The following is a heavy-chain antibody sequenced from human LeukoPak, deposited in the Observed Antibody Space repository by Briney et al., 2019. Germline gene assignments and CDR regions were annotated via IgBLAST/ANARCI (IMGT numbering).Heavy chain of an antibody. CDR1: GASISSGNYY. CDR2: IYTSGST. D-gene: IGHD1-26*01. V-gene: IGHV4-61*02. CDR3: ARARYSGSPLDYYYYMDV. Sequence: SETPSLTCTVSGASISSGNYYWSWIRQPAGKGLEWIGRIYTSGSTNYNPSLKSRVTMSVDTSKNQFSLKLSSVTAADTAVYYCARARYSGSPLDYYYYMDVWGKGTTVTISS. J-gene: IGHJ6*03.